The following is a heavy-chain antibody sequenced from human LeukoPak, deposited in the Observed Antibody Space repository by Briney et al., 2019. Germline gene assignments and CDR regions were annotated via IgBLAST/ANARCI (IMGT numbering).Heavy chain of an antibody. CDR3: ARDHPVKNGAWFGEF. D-gene: IGHD3-10*01. CDR2: IIPIFGTA. CDR1: GGTFSSYA. J-gene: IGHJ2*01. V-gene: IGHV1-69*13. Sequence: ASVKVSCKASGGTFSSYAISWVRQAPGQGLEWMGGIIPIFGTANYAQKFQGRVTITADESTSTAYMELSSLRSEDTAVYYCARDHPVKNGAWFGEFWGRGTLVTVSS.